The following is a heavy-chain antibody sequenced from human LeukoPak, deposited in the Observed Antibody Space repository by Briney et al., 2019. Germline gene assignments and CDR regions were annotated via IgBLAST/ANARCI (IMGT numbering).Heavy chain of an antibody. J-gene: IGHJ4*02. CDR1: GFTFSSYA. CDR2: ISGSGGST. Sequence: GGSLRLSCAASGFTFSSYAMSWVRQAPGKGLEWVSAISGSGGSTYYADSVKGRFTISRDNSKNTLYLQMNSLRAEDTAVYYCAKDSAYYYGSGSYTDYWGQRTLVTVSS. D-gene: IGHD3-10*01. V-gene: IGHV3-23*01. CDR3: AKDSAYYYGSGSYTDY.